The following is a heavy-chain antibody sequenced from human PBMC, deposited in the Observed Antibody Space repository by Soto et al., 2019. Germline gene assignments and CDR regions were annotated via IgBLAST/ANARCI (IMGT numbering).Heavy chain of an antibody. CDR2: IYYSGST. CDR1: GGSISSGGYY. Sequence: SETLSLTCTVSGGSISSGGYYWSWIRQHPGKGLEWIGYIYYSGSTYYNPSLKSRVTISVDTSKNQFSLKLSSVTAADTAVYYCARSGTGTYYYYYYMDVWGKGTTVTVSS. D-gene: IGHD1-1*01. CDR3: ARSGTGTYYYYYYMDV. V-gene: IGHV4-31*03. J-gene: IGHJ6*03.